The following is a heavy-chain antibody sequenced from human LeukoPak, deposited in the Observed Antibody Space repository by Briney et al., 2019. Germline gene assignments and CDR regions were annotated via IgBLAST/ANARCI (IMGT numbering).Heavy chain of an antibody. Sequence: AGGSLRLSCAASGFTFSSYWMSWVRQAPGTGLEWVANIKQDGSEKYYVDSVKGRFTISRDNAKNSLYLQMNSLRVEDTAVYYCAKARRPYGLNWFDPWGQGTLVTVSS. D-gene: IGHD4-17*01. J-gene: IGHJ5*02. CDR1: GFTFSSYW. V-gene: IGHV3-7*01. CDR3: AKARRPYGLNWFDP. CDR2: IKQDGSEK.